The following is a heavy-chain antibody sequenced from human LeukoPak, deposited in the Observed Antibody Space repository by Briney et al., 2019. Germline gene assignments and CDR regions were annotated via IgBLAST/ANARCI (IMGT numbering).Heavy chain of an antibody. D-gene: IGHD3-22*01. CDR1: GGSISSYY. CDR3: ARERVYYDSSEVYFDY. J-gene: IGHJ4*02. Sequence: PSETLSLTCTVSGGSISSYYWSWIRQPPGKGLEWIGYIYYSGSTNYNPSLKSRVTISVDTSKNQFSLKLSSVTAADTAVYYCARERVYYDSSEVYFDYWGQGTLVTASS. V-gene: IGHV4-59*01. CDR2: IYYSGST.